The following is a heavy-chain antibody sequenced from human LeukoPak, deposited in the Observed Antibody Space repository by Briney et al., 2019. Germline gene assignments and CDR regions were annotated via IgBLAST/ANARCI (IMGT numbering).Heavy chain of an antibody. CDR3: AKTPVAGTILTLVG. CDR2: ISGSGGST. CDR1: GFTFSSYA. Sequence: LSGGSLRLSCAASGFTFSSYAMSWVRQAPGKGLEWVSAISGSGGSTYYADSVNGRFTISRDNSKNTLYLQMNSLRAEDTAVYYCAKTPVAGTILTLVGWGQGTLVTVSS. J-gene: IGHJ4*02. V-gene: IGHV3-23*01. D-gene: IGHD6-13*01.